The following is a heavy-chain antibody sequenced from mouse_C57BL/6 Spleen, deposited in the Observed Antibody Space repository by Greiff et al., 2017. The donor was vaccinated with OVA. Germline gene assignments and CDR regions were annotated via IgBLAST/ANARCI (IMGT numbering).Heavy chain of an antibody. D-gene: IGHD2-4*01. Sequence: QVQLQQPGAELVKPGASVKMSCKASGYTFTSYWITWVKQRPGQGLEWIGDIYPGSGSTNYNEKFKSKATLTVDTSSSTAYMQLSSLTSEDSAVYYCASLYDYDGYYYAMDYGGQGTSVTVSS. V-gene: IGHV1-55*01. CDR2: IYPGSGST. J-gene: IGHJ4*01. CDR1: GYTFTSYW. CDR3: ASLYDYDGYYYAMDY.